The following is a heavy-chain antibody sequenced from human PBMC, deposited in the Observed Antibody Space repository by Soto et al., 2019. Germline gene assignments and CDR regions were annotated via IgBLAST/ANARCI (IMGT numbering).Heavy chain of an antibody. CDR2: TYYRSKWYN. CDR3: ARAGIWYSSNWYLDYGMDV. Sequence: SQTLSLTCAISGDSVSSNSAAWNWIRQSPSRGLEWLGRTYYRSKWYNDYAVSVKSRITINPDTSKNQFSLQLNSVTPEDTAVYYCARAGIWYSSNWYLDYGMDVWGQGTTVTVSS. CDR1: GDSVSSNSAA. V-gene: IGHV6-1*01. J-gene: IGHJ6*01. D-gene: IGHD6-13*01.